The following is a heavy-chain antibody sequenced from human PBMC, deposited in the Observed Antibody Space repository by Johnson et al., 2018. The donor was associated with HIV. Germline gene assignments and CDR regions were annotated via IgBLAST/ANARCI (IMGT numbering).Heavy chain of an antibody. CDR3: ARAHLIFPKNAFDF. CDR2: ISDSGGGT. D-gene: IGHD3-3*02. Sequence: VQLVESGGGLVQPGGSLRLSCAASGFTFSSYAMSWVRQAPGKGLEWVSAISDSGGGTYSADSVKGRFTISRDNSKNTLYLQMNNLRVEDTAVYFCARAHLIFPKNAFDFWGQGTMVTVSS. J-gene: IGHJ3*01. CDR1: GFTFSSYA. V-gene: IGHV3-23*04.